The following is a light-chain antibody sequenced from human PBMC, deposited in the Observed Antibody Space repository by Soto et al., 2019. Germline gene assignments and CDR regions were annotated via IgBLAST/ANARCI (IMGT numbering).Light chain of an antibody. CDR3: QQYNDWTPYS. V-gene: IGKV3-15*01. J-gene: IGKJ2*01. Sequence: EIVMTHSPASRAVSPRARPTLSCSASQSLTSNVAWYQQKPDQAPRPLIYGAFIRATGIPARFSGSGSGTEFTLTITSLQSEDFAVYYCQQYNDWTPYSFGQRTKVDIK. CDR1: QSLTSN. CDR2: GAF.